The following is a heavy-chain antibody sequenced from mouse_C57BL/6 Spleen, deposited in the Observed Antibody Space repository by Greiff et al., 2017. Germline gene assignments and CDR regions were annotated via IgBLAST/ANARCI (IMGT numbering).Heavy chain of an antibody. J-gene: IGHJ4*01. CDR1: GYTFTSYW. Sequence: VQLQQPGAELVKPGASVKMSCKASGYTFTSYWITWVKQRPGQGLEWIGDIYPGSGSTNYNEKFKSKATLTVDTSSSTAYMQLSSLTSEDSAVYYCARDYDYDYYAMDYWGQGTSVTVSS. CDR2: IYPGSGST. D-gene: IGHD2-4*01. CDR3: ARDYDYDYYAMDY. V-gene: IGHV1-55*01.